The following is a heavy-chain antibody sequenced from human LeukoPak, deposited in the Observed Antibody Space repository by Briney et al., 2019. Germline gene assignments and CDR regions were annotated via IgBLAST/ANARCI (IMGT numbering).Heavy chain of an antibody. V-gene: IGHV3-30*04. J-gene: IGHJ4*02. CDR2: ISYDGSNK. Sequence: GRSLRLSCAASGFTFSSYAIHWVRQAPGKGLEWVAVISYDGSNKYYADSVKGRFTISRDNSKNTLYLQMNSLRAEDTAVYYCASDPYDILTGYSPLLTNWSQGTLVTVSS. CDR1: GFTFSSYA. D-gene: IGHD3-9*01. CDR3: ASDPYDILTGYSPLLTN.